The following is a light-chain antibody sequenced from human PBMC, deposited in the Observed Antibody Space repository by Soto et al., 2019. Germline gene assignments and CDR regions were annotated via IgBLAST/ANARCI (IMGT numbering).Light chain of an antibody. CDR3: QQYANSRT. CDR2: GAS. CDR1: QSVSSY. V-gene: IGKV3-20*01. Sequence: EIVLTQSPGTLSLSPGERATLSCRASQSVSSYLAWYQQKLGQAPRLLIYGASTRATGIPDRFSGSGSGTDFTLTISRLEPEDFAVYYCQQYANSRTFGQGTKVDTK. J-gene: IGKJ1*01.